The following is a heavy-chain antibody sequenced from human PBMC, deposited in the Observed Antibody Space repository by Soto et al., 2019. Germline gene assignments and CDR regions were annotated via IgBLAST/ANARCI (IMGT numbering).Heavy chain of an antibody. CDR1: GFTFSNFA. CDR3: HTIKAGYCSGGSCDPAYYGMEI. J-gene: IGHJ6*02. Sequence: GGSLRLSCAASGFTFSNFAMSLVRQSPGKGLEWVSSISASGDDTYDADSVKGRFTISRDNYKHSLYLHMNSLRAEYTAIYYCHTIKAGYCSGGSCDPAYYGMEIWGHGTTVTASS. D-gene: IGHD2-15*01. V-gene: IGHV3-23*01. CDR2: ISASGDDT.